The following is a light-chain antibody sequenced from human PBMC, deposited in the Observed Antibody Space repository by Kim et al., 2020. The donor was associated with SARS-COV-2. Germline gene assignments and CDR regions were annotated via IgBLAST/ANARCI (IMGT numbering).Light chain of an antibody. V-gene: IGKV1-5*03. CDR1: QSLSSW. J-gene: IGKJ4*01. CDR3: QQYNSHWLT. CDR2: KTS. Sequence: DIQMTQSPSTLSASVGDRVTITCRASQSLSSWLAWYQQKPGEAPKLLIYKTSNLESGVPSRFSGSGSGTKFTLTISSLQPEDFATYYCQQYNSHWLTFGGGTKVDIK.